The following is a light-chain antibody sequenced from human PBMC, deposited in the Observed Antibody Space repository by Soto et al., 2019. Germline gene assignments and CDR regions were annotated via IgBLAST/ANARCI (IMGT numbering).Light chain of an antibody. CDR2: AAS. V-gene: IGKV1-39*01. CDR1: QGISTY. Sequence: EIQMTQSASSLSASVGVRVPITCRASQGISTYLNWYQKKTGKAPKVLIYAASSLQRGVPSRFSGSGSETDCNLTISSLQPEDVATYYCQQLLSYPVSFGQGIRLEIK. CDR3: QQLLSYPVS. J-gene: IGKJ5*01.